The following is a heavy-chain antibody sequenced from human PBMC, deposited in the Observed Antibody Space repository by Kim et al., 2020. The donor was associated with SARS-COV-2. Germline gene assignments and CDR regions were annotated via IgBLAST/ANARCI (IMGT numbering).Heavy chain of an antibody. CDR1: GLTFGDFG. J-gene: IGHJ4*02. CDR2: IWFDGTND. Sequence: GGSLRLSCAASGLTFGDFGMHWVRQAPGKGLEWVAVIWFDGTNDCYADSVKGRFTISRDDSINTLYLQMNSLRAEDTALYFYATEKSGYAFDYWGQGTLVTVSS. D-gene: IGHD3-3*01. CDR3: ATEKSGYAFDY. V-gene: IGHV3-33*01.